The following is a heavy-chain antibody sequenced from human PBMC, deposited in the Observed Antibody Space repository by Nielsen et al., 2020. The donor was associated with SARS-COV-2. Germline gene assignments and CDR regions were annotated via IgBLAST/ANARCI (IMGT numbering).Heavy chain of an antibody. CDR3: AREDYYDSSGYFGY. Sequence: GEFLKISCAASGFTFISYGMHWVRQAPGKGLEWVAVIWYDGSNKYYADSVKGRFTISRDNSKNTLYLQMNSLRAEDTAVYYCAREDYYDSSGYFGYWGQGTLVTVSS. J-gene: IGHJ4*02. D-gene: IGHD3-22*01. CDR2: IWYDGSNK. CDR1: GFTFISYG. V-gene: IGHV3-33*01.